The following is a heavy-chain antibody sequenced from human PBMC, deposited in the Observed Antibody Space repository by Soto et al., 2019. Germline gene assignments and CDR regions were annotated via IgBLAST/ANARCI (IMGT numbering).Heavy chain of an antibody. V-gene: IGHV3-11*06. J-gene: IGHJ6*02. CDR1: GFTFSDYY. CDR3: ARGASRYYYDGMDV. Sequence: QVQLVESGGGLVKPGGSLRLSCAASGFTFSDYYMSWIRQAPGKGLEWVSYISSSSSYTNYADSVKGRFTISRDNAKNSLYLQMNSLRAEDTAVYYCARGASRYYYDGMDVWGQGTTVTVSS. CDR2: ISSSSSYT. D-gene: IGHD2-2*01.